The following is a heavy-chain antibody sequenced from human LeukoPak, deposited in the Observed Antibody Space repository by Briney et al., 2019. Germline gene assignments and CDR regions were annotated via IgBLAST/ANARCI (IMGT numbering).Heavy chain of an antibody. D-gene: IGHD3-22*01. Sequence: GGSLRLSCAASGFTFSSYAMSWVRQAPGKGLEWVSAISGSGGSTYYADSVKGRFTISRDNSKNTLYLQMNSLRAEDTAVYYCAKVPGYYYDSSAYCFDYWGQGTLVTVSS. CDR3: AKVPGYYYDSSAYCFDY. CDR2: ISGSGGST. CDR1: GFTFSSYA. J-gene: IGHJ4*02. V-gene: IGHV3-23*01.